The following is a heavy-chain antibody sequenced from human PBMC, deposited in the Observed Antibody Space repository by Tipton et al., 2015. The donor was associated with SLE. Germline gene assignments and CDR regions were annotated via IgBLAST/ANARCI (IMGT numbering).Heavy chain of an antibody. CDR3: AGLRAWGVSY. J-gene: IGHJ4*02. D-gene: IGHD5-12*01. CDR2: MYKSGNT. V-gene: IGHV4-59*01. CDR1: GGSISGNS. Sequence: GLVKPSETLSLICTVSGGSISGNSWTWIRQPPGKGLEWIGHMYKSGNTDYNPSLESRATISIDTSKNQFSLEVTAVSDADTALYYCAGLRAWGVSYWGQGIRVTVSS.